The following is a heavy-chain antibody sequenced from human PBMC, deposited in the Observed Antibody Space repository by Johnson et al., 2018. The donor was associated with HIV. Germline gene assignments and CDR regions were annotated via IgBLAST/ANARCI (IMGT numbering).Heavy chain of an antibody. V-gene: IGHV3-30-3*01. CDR3: ARVTHIQLWANDAFDI. J-gene: IGHJ3*02. CDR2: ISYDGSNK. Sequence: QMLLVESGGSVVQPGRSLRLSCAASGFTFSSYALHWVRQAPGKGLEWVAVISYDGSNKYYTDSVRGRFTISRANSKNTLYVQMNSLRAEDTAVYYCARVTHIQLWANDAFDIWGQGTMVTVSS. CDR1: GFTFSSYA. D-gene: IGHD5-18*01.